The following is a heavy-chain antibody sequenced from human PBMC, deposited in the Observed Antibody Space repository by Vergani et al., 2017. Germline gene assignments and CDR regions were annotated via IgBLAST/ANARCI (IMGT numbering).Heavy chain of an antibody. CDR1: GGSFSGYY. Sequence: QVQLQQWGAGLLKPSETLSLTCAVYGGSFSGYYWSWIRQPPGKGLEWIGEINHSGSTNYNPSLKSRVTISVDTSKNQFSLKLSSVTAAYTAVYYCARVQELYDFWSGYSVRYYYYMDVWGKGTTVTVSS. CDR2: INHSGST. D-gene: IGHD3-3*01. CDR3: ARVQELYDFWSGYSVRYYYYMDV. V-gene: IGHV4-34*01. J-gene: IGHJ6*03.